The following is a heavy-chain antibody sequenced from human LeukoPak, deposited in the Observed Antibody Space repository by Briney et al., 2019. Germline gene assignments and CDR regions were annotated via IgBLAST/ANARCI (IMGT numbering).Heavy chain of an antibody. CDR1: GGSISSGDYY. Sequence: PSETLSLTCTVSGGSISSGDYYWSWIRQPPGKSLEWIGYIYYSGSIYYNPSLKSRVTISVDTSKNQFSLRLSSVTAADTAVYYCARSDFWSGYRYFDYWGQGTLVTVSS. CDR2: IYYSGSI. D-gene: IGHD3-3*01. CDR3: ARSDFWSGYRYFDY. V-gene: IGHV4-30-4*08. J-gene: IGHJ4*02.